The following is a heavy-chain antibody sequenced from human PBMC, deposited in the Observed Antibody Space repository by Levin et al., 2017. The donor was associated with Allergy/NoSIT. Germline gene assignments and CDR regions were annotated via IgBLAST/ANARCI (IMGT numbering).Heavy chain of an antibody. CDR2: IDPSDSYT. V-gene: IGHV5-10-1*01. Sequence: LGESLKISCKGSGYSFTSYWISWVRQMPGKGLEWMGRIDPSDSYTNYSPSFQGHVTISADKSISTAYLQWSSLKASDTAMYYCARQPIVLVVYAHPVMEYNWFDPWGQGTLVTVSS. CDR1: GYSFTSYW. CDR3: ARQPIVLVVYAHPVMEYNWFDP. J-gene: IGHJ5*02. D-gene: IGHD2-8*02.